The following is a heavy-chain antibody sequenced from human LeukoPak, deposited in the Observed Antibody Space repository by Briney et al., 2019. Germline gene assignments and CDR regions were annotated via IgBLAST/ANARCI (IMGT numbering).Heavy chain of an antibody. Sequence: GGSLRLSCAASGFTFSSYAMSWVRQAPGKGLEWVSAISGRGGSTYYADSVKGRFTISRDNSKNTLYLQMNSLRAEDTAVYYCASRGYSYGYYFDYWGQGTLVTVSS. CDR2: ISGRGGST. CDR3: ASRGYSYGYYFDY. CDR1: GFTFSSYA. V-gene: IGHV3-23*01. J-gene: IGHJ4*02. D-gene: IGHD5-18*01.